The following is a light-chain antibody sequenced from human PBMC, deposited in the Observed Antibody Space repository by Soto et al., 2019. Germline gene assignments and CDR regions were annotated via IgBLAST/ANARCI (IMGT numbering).Light chain of an antibody. CDR1: QSISSW. J-gene: IGKJ1*01. Sequence: DIQMTQSPSILSASVGDRVTITCRASQSISSWMAWYQQKPGKAPNLLIHKASHLESGVPSRFSGSGSGTEFTLTISSLQPGDFATYYCQHYNTYPWTFGPGTKVEIK. V-gene: IGKV1-5*03. CDR2: KAS. CDR3: QHYNTYPWT.